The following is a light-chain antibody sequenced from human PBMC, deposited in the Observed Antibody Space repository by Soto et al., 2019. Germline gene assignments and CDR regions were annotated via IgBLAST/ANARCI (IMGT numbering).Light chain of an antibody. V-gene: IGKV3-11*01. J-gene: IGKJ4*01. CDR3: QQRSDWPSA. CDR2: DAS. CDR1: QSVSDY. Sequence: ETVLTQSPDTLSLSPGESATLSCKASQSVSDYLAWYQQKPGQSPRLLIYDASNRATGIPARFSGSGSGTDFTLTITSREPEDSAVYYCQQRSDWPSAFGGGTKVEIK.